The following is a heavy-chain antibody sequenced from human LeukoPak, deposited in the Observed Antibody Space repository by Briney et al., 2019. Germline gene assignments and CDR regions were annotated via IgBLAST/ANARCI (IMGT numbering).Heavy chain of an antibody. CDR2: IHYSGSA. CDR3: AKSYSYGLYYFDY. CDR1: GGSISNNTYF. Sequence: SETLSLTCTVSGGSISNNTYFWAWIRQPPGKGLEWIGSIHYSGSAYYNPSLKSRVTISVDTSKNQFSLKLSSVTAANTAVYFCAKSYSYGLYYFDYWGQGNLVIVSS. V-gene: IGHV4-39*07. J-gene: IGHJ4*02. D-gene: IGHD5-18*01.